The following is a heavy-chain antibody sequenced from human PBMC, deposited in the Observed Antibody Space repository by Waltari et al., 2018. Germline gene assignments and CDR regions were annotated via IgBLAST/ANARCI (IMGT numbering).Heavy chain of an antibody. Sequence: VQLVESGGGLVQPGGSLRLSCPASGCTFSSYSMNWVRQAPGRGLEWVSSISGTTGYIYYIDSVKGRFTVSRDNAKNSLFLQMNSLRAEDTAVYYCASSRGYSYFFDYWGQGTLVTVSS. V-gene: IGHV3-21*01. J-gene: IGHJ4*02. D-gene: IGHD5-18*01. CDR3: ASSRGYSYFFDY. CDR1: GCTFSSYS. CDR2: ISGTTGYI.